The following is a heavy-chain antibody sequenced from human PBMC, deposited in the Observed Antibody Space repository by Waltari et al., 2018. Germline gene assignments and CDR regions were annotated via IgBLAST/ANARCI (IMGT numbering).Heavy chain of an antibody. Sequence: QVQLQESGPGLVKPSQTLSLTCTVSGGSISSGSYYWRWIRQPAGKGLEWIGYIYTSGSTNYNPSLKSRVTISVDTSKNQFSLKLSSVTAADTAVYYCARVPPPLMSPIDYWGQGTLVTVSS. CDR1: GGSISSGSYY. J-gene: IGHJ4*02. V-gene: IGHV4-61*09. CDR3: ARVPPPLMSPIDY. CDR2: IYTSGST. D-gene: IGHD3-16*01.